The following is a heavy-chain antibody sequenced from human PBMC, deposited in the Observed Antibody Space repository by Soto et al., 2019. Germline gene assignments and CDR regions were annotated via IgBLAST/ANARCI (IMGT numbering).Heavy chain of an antibody. CDR2: ISWNSVTI. CDR1: GFNFDDHA. J-gene: IGHJ5*02. V-gene: IGHV3-9*01. D-gene: IGHD1-26*01. CDR3: VRSSGSQPRAGWFDP. Sequence: EVQLVESGGGLAQPGWSRRLSCAASGFNFDDHAMHWVRQTPGKGLEWVSGISWNSVTINYADSIKGRFTIPRDNAKRTLYLQINNLRPADTAMYFCVRSSGSQPRAGWFDPWGQGTLVTVS.